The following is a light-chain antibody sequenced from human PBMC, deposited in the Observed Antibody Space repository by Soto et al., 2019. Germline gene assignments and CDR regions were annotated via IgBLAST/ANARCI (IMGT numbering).Light chain of an antibody. CDR2: GVT. J-gene: IGLJ3*02. V-gene: IGLV2-8*01. CDR1: NVGSKV. Sequence: LTQPPSVSVAPGQTATISCGGNNVGSKVVHWYQQHPGKAPKLMIFGVTERPSGVPDRFSGSKSGNTASLTVSGLQADDEAVYYCYSYAGRNIWVFGGGTKLTVL. CDR3: YSYAGRNIWV.